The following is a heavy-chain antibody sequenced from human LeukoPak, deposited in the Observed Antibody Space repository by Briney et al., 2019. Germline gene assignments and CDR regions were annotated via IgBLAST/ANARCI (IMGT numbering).Heavy chain of an antibody. D-gene: IGHD6-13*01. CDR1: GGTFSSYA. CDR2: IIPIFGTA. J-gene: IGHJ4*02. CDR3: AGTLSSSWYYFDY. V-gene: IGHV1-69*13. Sequence: ASVKVSCKASGGTFSSYAISWVRQAPGQGLEWMGGIIPIFGTANYAQKFQGRVTITADESTSTAYMELSSLRSEDTAVCYCAGTLSSSWYYFDYWGQGTLVTVSS.